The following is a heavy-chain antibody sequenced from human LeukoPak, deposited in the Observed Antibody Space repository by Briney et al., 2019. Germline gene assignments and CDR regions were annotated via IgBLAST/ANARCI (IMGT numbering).Heavy chain of an antibody. D-gene: IGHD3-10*01. V-gene: IGHV4-30-2*01. Sequence: SEALSLTCAVYGGSFSDHSWSWIRQPPGKGLEWVGYIYHSGSTYYNPSLKSRVTISVDRSKNQFSLKLSSVTAADTAVYYCARDVSHYGSGSYYRWFDPWGQGTLVTVSS. CDR2: IYHSGST. J-gene: IGHJ5*02. CDR3: ARDVSHYGSGSYYRWFDP. CDR1: GGSFSDHS.